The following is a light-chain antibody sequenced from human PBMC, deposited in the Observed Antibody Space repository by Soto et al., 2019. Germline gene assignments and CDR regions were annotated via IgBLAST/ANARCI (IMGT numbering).Light chain of an antibody. CDR3: QQYDNLPLS. CDR1: QDISNY. J-gene: IGKJ3*01. Sequence: DIQMTQSPSSLSASVGDRVTITCQASQDISNYLNWYQQKPGKAPKFLIYDASTLETGVPSRFSGSGSGTDFIFTISSLQPEDIGTYYCQQYDNLPLSFGPGTKVEI. CDR2: DAS. V-gene: IGKV1-33*01.